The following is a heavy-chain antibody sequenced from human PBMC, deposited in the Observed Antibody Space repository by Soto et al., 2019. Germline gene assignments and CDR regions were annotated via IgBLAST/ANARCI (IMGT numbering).Heavy chain of an antibody. CDR1: GFTFSSYA. CDR3: AKVRDGAVAGYDVYYFDY. J-gene: IGHJ4*02. V-gene: IGHV3-23*01. Sequence: EVHLLDSGGGLVQPGGSLRLSCAASGFTFSSYAMNWVRQAPGKGLEWVSAISGSGDNTYYADSVKGRFTISRDNSKNTLYLQMNSLRDEETAVYYCAKVRDGAVAGYDVYYFDYWGQGTLVTVSS. CDR2: ISGSGDNT. D-gene: IGHD6-19*01.